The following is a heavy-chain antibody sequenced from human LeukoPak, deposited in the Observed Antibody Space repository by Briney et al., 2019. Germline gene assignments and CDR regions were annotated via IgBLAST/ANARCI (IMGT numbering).Heavy chain of an antibody. V-gene: IGHV4-34*01. CDR1: GGSISSGGYS. CDR3: ARARVKRYYYGSGSYFDY. Sequence: SETLSLTCAVSGGSISSGGYSWSWIRQPPGKGLEWIGEINHSGSTNYNPSLKSRVTISVDTSKNQFSLKLSSVTAADTAVYYCARARVKRYYYGSGSYFDYWGQGTLVTVSS. CDR2: INHSGST. J-gene: IGHJ4*02. D-gene: IGHD3-10*01.